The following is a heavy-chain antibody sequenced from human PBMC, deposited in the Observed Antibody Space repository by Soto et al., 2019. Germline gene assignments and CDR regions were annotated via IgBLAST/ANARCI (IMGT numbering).Heavy chain of an antibody. J-gene: IGHJ4*02. CDR2: ISGSGGST. CDR3: AKEYCSGGSCYSGVYYFDY. Sequence: GGSLRLSCAASGFTFSSYAMSWVRQAPGKGLEWVSAISGSGGSTYYADSVKGRFTISRDNPKNTLYLQMNSLRAEDTAVYYCAKEYCSGGSCYSGVYYFDYWGQGTLVTVSS. V-gene: IGHV3-23*01. D-gene: IGHD2-15*01. CDR1: GFTFSSYA.